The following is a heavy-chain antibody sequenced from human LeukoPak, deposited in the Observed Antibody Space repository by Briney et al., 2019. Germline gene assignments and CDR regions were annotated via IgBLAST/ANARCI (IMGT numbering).Heavy chain of an antibody. J-gene: IGHJ6*03. D-gene: IGHD1-7*01. V-gene: IGHV4-4*07. Sequence: PSETLSLTCTVSGGSISSYYWSWIRQPAGKGLEWIGRIYTSGSTNYNPSLKSRVTISLDTSKNQFSLKLTSVTAADTAVYYCARGATGTTASLYYYYMDVWAKGPRSPSP. CDR3: ARGATGTTASLYYYYMDV. CDR2: IYTSGST. CDR1: GGSISSYY.